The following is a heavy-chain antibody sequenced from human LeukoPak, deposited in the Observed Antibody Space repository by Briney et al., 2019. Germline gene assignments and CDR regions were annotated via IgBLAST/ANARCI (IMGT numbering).Heavy chain of an antibody. V-gene: IGHV4-38-2*01. CDR3: ARCNDYVWGSYRPYFDH. Sequence: SETLSLTCAVSDYSISGGYYWGWIRQPPGKGLEWIGSIFHSGTTYYNPSLKSRVTISVGTSKNQFSLKLSSVTAADTSVYYCARCNDYVWGSYRPYFDHWGQGALVTVSS. CDR2: IFHSGTT. D-gene: IGHD3-16*02. J-gene: IGHJ4*02. CDR1: DYSISGGYY.